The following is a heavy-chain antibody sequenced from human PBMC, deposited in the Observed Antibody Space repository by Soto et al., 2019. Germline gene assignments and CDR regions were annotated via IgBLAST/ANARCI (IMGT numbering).Heavy chain of an antibody. J-gene: IGHJ4*02. D-gene: IGHD3-22*01. CDR1: GFTFGNAW. Sequence: VGSLRLSCAASGFTFGNAWMSWVRQAPGKGLEWVGRIKSKTDGGTTDYAAPVKGRFTISRDDSKNTLYLQMNSLKTEDTAVYYCTTDRYYYDSSGSHYWGQGTLVTVSS. V-gene: IGHV3-15*01. CDR2: IKSKTDGGTT. CDR3: TTDRYYYDSSGSHY.